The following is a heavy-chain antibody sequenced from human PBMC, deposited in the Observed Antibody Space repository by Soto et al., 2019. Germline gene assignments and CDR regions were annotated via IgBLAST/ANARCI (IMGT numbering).Heavy chain of an antibody. CDR1: GYSFTSYW. Sequence: PGESLKISCKGSGYSFTSYWISWVRQMPGKGLEWMGRIDPSDSYTNYSPSFQGHVTISADKSISIAYLQWSSLKALDTAMYYCARQNSGWYGYYYYGMDVWGQGTTVTVSS. V-gene: IGHV5-10-1*01. D-gene: IGHD6-19*01. J-gene: IGHJ6*02. CDR3: ARQNSGWYGYYYYGMDV. CDR2: IDPSDSYT.